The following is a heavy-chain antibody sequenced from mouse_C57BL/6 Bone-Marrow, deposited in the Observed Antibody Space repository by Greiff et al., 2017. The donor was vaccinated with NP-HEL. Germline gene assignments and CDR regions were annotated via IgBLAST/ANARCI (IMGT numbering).Heavy chain of an antibody. CDR3: AREDPPSYSYGSSWFAY. CDR1: GYTFTGYW. V-gene: IGHV1-69*01. J-gene: IGHJ3*01. Sequence: QVQLQQPGAELVMPGASVKLSCKASGYTFTGYWMHWVKQRPGQGLEWIGEIDPSASYTNYNQKFKGKSTLTVDKSSSTAYMQLSSLTSEDSAVYYCAREDPPSYSYGSSWFAYWGQGTLVTVSA. CDR2: IDPSASYT. D-gene: IGHD1-1*01.